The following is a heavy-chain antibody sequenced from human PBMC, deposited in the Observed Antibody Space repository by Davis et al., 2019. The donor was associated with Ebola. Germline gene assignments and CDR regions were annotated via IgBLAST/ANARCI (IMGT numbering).Heavy chain of an antibody. D-gene: IGHD2-8*01. Sequence: GESLKISCAASGFTFSSYAMHWVRQAPGKGLEWVSAISGSGGSTYYADSVKGRFTISRDNSRDTLYLQMNSLRAEDTAVYYCAKGRDCTNGICYSDYWGQGTLVTVSS. J-gene: IGHJ4*02. V-gene: IGHV3-23*01. CDR1: GFTFSSYA. CDR2: ISGSGGST. CDR3: AKGRDCTNGICYSDY.